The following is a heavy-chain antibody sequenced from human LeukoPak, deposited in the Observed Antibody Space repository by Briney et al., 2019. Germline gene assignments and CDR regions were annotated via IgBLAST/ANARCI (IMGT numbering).Heavy chain of an antibody. CDR3: ASYLPGYSYGPYFDY. CDR2: ISAYNGNT. Sequence: GASVKVSCKASGYTFTSYGISWVRQAPGQGLEWMGWISAYNGNTNYAQKLQGRVTMTTDTSTSTAYMELRSLRSDDTAVYYCASYLPGYSYGPYFDYWGQGTLVTVSS. D-gene: IGHD5-18*01. J-gene: IGHJ4*02. V-gene: IGHV1-18*01. CDR1: GYTFTSYG.